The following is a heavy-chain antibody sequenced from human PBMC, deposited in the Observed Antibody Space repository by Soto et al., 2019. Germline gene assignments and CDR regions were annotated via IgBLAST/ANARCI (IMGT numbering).Heavy chain of an antibody. CDR2: IYGNGGGT. CDR3: AKDACVDGYWDFDY. Sequence: EVQLLESGGALVQPGGSLRLSCAGSGFTFSTYSMNWVRQAPGKGLEWVSGIYGNGGGTFYADSVKGRFTISRDNSKNTLYLQMNSLRAEDTAVYYCAKDACVDGYWDFDYWGQGTLVTVSS. D-gene: IGHD5-12*01. CDR1: GFTFSTYS. V-gene: IGHV3-23*01. J-gene: IGHJ4*02.